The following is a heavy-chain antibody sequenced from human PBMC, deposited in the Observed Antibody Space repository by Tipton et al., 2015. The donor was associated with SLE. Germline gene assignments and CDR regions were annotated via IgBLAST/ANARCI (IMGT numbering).Heavy chain of an antibody. CDR2: ISSNGGST. V-gene: IGHV3-64D*06. Sequence: GSLRLSCSASGFTFSSYAMHWVRQAPGKGLEYVSAISSNGGSTYYADSVKGRFTISRDNSKNTLYLQMSSLRAEDTAVYYCVKVWGSGYDPPDYFDYWGQGTLVTVSS. D-gene: IGHD5-12*01. CDR3: VKVWGSGYDPPDYFDY. CDR1: GFTFSSYA. J-gene: IGHJ4*02.